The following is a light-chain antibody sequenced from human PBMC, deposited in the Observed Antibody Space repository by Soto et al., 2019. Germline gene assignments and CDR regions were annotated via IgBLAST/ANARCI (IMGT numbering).Light chain of an antibody. CDR1: SGHSTYI. CDR2: LEGSGNY. CDR3: ETWHSNSLI. Sequence: QPVLTQSSSASASLGSSVKLTCTLSSGHSTYIISWHQHQPGKAPRYLMKLEGSGNYNKGSGVPDRFSGSSSGADRYLIISNLQSEDEADYYRETWHSNSLIFGVGTKLTAL. V-gene: IGLV4-60*03. J-gene: IGLJ2*01.